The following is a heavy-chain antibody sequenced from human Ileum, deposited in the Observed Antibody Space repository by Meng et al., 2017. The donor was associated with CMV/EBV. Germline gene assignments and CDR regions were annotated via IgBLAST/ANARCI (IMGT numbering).Heavy chain of an antibody. CDR3: VKDDNDYMGEIGS. Sequence: GESLKISCAASGFTFIKYAMSWVRQAPGKGLEWVSVIYTDDVKTYYADSVKGRFTISRDHSKNMLYLQMNSLRAEDTATYYCVKDDNDYMGEIGSWGHGTLVTVSS. V-gene: IGHV3-23*03. D-gene: IGHD3-16*01. CDR1: GFTFIKYA. CDR2: IYTDDVKT. J-gene: IGHJ5*01.